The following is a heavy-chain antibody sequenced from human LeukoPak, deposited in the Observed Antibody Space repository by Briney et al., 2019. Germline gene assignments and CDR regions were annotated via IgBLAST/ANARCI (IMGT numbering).Heavy chain of an antibody. Sequence: GGSLRLSCATSGFTFTTFWMHWVRQAPGKGLEWVAFIRYDGSNKYYADSVKGRFTISRDNSKNTLYLQMNSLRAEDTAVYYCAKDETTYYGPTSSDYWGQGTLVTVSS. CDR3: AKDETTYYGPTSSDY. D-gene: IGHD3-10*01. CDR2: IRYDGSNK. CDR1: GFTFTTFW. V-gene: IGHV3-30*02. J-gene: IGHJ4*02.